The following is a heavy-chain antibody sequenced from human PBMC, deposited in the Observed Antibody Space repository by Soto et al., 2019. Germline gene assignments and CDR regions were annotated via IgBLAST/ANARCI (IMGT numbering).Heavy chain of an antibody. V-gene: IGHV3-13*01. CDR3: ARGDNSGWSAFDV. Sequence: EVQLVESGGNLVQPGGSLRLSCAASGFTFSSYDMHWVRHDTGKGLECVSAIGTDGDTYYPDSVKGRFTISREHAKNSLYRQMNSLRAGDTAVYYGARGDNSGWSAFDVWGQGTMVTVSS. CDR1: GFTFSSYD. D-gene: IGHD6-19*01. J-gene: IGHJ3*01. CDR2: IGTDGDT.